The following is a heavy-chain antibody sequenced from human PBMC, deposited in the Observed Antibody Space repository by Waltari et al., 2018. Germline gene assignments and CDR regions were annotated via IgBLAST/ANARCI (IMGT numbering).Heavy chain of an antibody. Sequence: QVQLVQSGAEVKKPGASVKVSCTASGYTFTGYYMHWVRQAPGQGLEWMGWINPNRGGTNYAQKFQGRVTMTRDTSISTAYMELSRLRSDDTAVYYCARDQGVVVPAARNWFDPWGQGTLVTVSS. CDR2: INPNRGGT. V-gene: IGHV1-2*02. D-gene: IGHD2-2*01. CDR1: GYTFTGYY. CDR3: ARDQGVVVPAARNWFDP. J-gene: IGHJ5*02.